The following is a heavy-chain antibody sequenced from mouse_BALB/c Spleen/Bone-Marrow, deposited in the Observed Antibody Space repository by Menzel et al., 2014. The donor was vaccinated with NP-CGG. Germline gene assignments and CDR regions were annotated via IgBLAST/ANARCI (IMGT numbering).Heavy chain of an antibody. V-gene: IGHV7-3*02. CDR3: ARDRRYDLAWFAY. J-gene: IGHJ3*01. CDR2: IRNKANGYTT. Sequence: EVQRVESGGGLVQPGGSLRLSCATSGFTFTDYYMSWVRQPPGKALEWLGFIRNKANGYTTEYSASVKGRFTISRDNSQSILYLQMNTLRAEDSATYYCARDRRYDLAWFAYWGQGTLATVSA. D-gene: IGHD2-14*01. CDR1: GFTFTDYY.